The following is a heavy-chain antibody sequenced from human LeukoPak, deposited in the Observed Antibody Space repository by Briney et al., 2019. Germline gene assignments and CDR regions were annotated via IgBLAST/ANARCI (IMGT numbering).Heavy chain of an antibody. D-gene: IGHD1-26*01. J-gene: IGHJ3*02. CDR3: ARAPHLSGAFDI. V-gene: IGHV3-72*01. CDR2: TRNKANSYTT. Sequence: PGGSLRLSCAASGFTFSDHCMDWVRQAPGKGLEWVGRTRNKANSYTTEHAASVKGRFTISRDDSKNSLYLQMNSLKTEDTAVYYCARAPHLSGAFDIWGQGTMVTVSS. CDR1: GFTFSDHC.